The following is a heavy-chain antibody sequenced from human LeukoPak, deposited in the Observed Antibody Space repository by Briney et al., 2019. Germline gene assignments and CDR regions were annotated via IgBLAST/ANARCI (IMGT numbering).Heavy chain of an antibody. V-gene: IGHV3-48*03. Sequence: GGSLRLSCAASGFTFSSYEMNWVRQAPGKGLEWVSYISSSGSTIYYADSVKGRFTISRDNDKNSLYLQMNSLRAEDTAVYYCARDRHSGYDPAYYYYYGMDVWGQGTTVTVSS. CDR3: ARDRHSGYDPAYYYYYGMDV. J-gene: IGHJ6*02. CDR1: GFTFSSYE. CDR2: ISSSGSTI. D-gene: IGHD5-12*01.